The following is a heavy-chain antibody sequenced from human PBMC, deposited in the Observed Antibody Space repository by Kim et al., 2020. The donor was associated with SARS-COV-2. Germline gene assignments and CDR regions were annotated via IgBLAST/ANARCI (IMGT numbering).Heavy chain of an antibody. J-gene: IGHJ3*01. D-gene: IGHD3-16*01. V-gene: IGHV3-23*01. Sequence: GGSLRLSCAATGFSFGSYAMSWVRQAPGQGLEWVSYIRGGGAGTQYADSVKGLFTISRDNSKNTLYLHMNGLRVDDTATYYCAKSALGIQNDAFDVWGQGTMVTVSS. CDR2: IRGGGAGT. CDR3: AKSALGIQNDAFDV. CDR1: GFSFGSYA.